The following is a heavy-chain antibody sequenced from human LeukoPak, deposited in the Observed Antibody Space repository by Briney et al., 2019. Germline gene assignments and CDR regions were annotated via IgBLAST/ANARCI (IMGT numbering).Heavy chain of an antibody. V-gene: IGHV4-4*07. Sequence: PSETLSLTCTVSGGSISSYYWSWIRQPAGKVLEWIGRIYTCGSTNYNPSLKSRVTMSVDTSKNQFSLKLSSVTAADTAVYYCARGSMVRGVTSQYAFDIWGQGTMVTVSS. CDR2: IYTCGST. D-gene: IGHD3-10*01. CDR1: GGSISSYY. J-gene: IGHJ3*02. CDR3: ARGSMVRGVTSQYAFDI.